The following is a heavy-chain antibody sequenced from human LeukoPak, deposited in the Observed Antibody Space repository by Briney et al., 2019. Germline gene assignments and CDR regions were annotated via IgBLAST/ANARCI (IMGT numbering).Heavy chain of an antibody. CDR3: AKNGDRGAYCTGGTCYPYFYYYMDV. V-gene: IGHV3-23*01. CDR2: ISSTGGTT. Sequence: PGGSLRLSCAASGITFSSYGMSWVRQAPGKGLEWGSSISSTGGTTYYADSVKGRFTISRDNSKNTLYLQMNSLRAEDTAIYYCAKNGDRGAYCTGGTCYPYFYYYMDVWGKGTTVTI. D-gene: IGHD2-15*01. J-gene: IGHJ6*03. CDR1: GITFSSYG.